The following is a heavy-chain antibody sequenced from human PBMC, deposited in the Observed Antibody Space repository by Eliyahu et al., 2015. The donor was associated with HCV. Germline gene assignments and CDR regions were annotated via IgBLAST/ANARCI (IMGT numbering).Heavy chain of an antibody. CDR3: ARGARGYSYGSSTMTVLDFDY. CDR2: INPNSGGT. Sequence: QVQLVQSGAEVKKPGASVKVSCKASGYTFTGYXMHXVRQAPGQGLEWMGWINPNSGGTNYAQKFQGRVTMTRDTSISTAYMELSRLRSDDTAVYYCARGARGYSYGSSTMTVLDFDYWGQGTLVTVSS. D-gene: IGHD5-18*01. CDR1: GYTFTGYX. J-gene: IGHJ4*02. V-gene: IGHV1-2*02.